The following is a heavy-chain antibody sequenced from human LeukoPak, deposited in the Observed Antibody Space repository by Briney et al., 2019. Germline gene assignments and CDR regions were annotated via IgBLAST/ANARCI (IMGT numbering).Heavy chain of an antibody. CDR1: GGSISSSSYY. CDR2: IYYSGST. V-gene: IGHV4-39*07. D-gene: IGHD1-1*01. CDR3: ARVSWTGTTSFDI. Sequence: SETLSLTCTVSGGSISSSSYYWGWIRQPPGKGLEWIGSIYYSGSTYYNPSLKSRVTISVDTSKNQFSLKLSSVTAADTAVHYCARVSWTGTTSFDIWGQGTMVTVSS. J-gene: IGHJ3*02.